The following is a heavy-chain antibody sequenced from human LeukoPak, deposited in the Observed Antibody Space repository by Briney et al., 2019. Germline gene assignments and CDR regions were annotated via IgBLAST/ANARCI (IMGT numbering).Heavy chain of an antibody. CDR3: ARADSGSGLRY. CDR2: IYYSGST. V-gene: IGHV4-59*01. Sequence: SETLSLTCTVSGGSISSYYWSWIRQPPGKGLEWIGYIYYSGSTSYNPSLKSRVTISVDTSKNQFSLKLSSVTAADTAVYYCARADSGSGLRYWGQGTLVTVSS. CDR1: GGSISSYY. D-gene: IGHD6-19*01. J-gene: IGHJ4*02.